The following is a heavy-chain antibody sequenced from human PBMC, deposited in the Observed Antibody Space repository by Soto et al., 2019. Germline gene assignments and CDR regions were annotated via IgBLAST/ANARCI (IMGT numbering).Heavy chain of an antibody. D-gene: IGHD5-18*01. CDR2: ISSSSSYI. CDR3: ARDLTAGSDWFDP. V-gene: IGHV3-21*01. CDR1: GFTFSSYS. J-gene: IGHJ5*02. Sequence: GGSPRLSCAASGFTFSSYSMNWVRQAPGKGLEWVSSISSSSSYIYYADSVKGRFTISRDNAKNSLYLQMNSLRAEDTAVYYCARDLTAGSDWFDPWGQGTLVTVSS.